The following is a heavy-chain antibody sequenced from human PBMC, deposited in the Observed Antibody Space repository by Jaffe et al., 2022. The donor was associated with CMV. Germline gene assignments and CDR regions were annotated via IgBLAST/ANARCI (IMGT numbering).Heavy chain of an antibody. CDR1: GFTFSSYG. CDR2: IWYDGSNK. D-gene: IGHD4-4*01. Sequence: QVQLVESGGGVVQPGRSLRLSCAASGFTFSSYGMHWVRQAPGKGLEWVAVIWYDGSNKYYADSVKGRFTISRDNSKNTLYLQMNSLRAEDTAVYYCARGTLTTWGPYYYYYMDVWGKGTTVTVSS. V-gene: IGHV3-33*08. J-gene: IGHJ6*03. CDR3: ARGTLTTWGPYYYYYMDV.